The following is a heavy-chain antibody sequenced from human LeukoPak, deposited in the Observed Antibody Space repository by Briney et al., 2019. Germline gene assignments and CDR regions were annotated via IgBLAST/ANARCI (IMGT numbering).Heavy chain of an antibody. CDR2: INPNSGGT. CDR3: ASAPAGYYDSSGYLDY. D-gene: IGHD3-22*01. Sequence: GASVKVSCKASGYTFTGYYMHWVRQAPGHGLEWMGWINPNSGGTNYAQKFQGRVTMTRDTSISTAYMELSRLRSDDTAVYYCASAPAGYYDSSGYLDYWGQGTLVTVSS. J-gene: IGHJ4*02. V-gene: IGHV1-2*02. CDR1: GYTFTGYY.